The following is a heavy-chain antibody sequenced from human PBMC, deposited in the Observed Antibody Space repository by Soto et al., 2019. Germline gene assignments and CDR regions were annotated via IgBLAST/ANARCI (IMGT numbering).Heavy chain of an antibody. CDR3: AKTTNHGPRGHFDS. J-gene: IGHJ4*02. CDR2: ISPYNSDT. CDR1: GYSFTYYG. V-gene: IGHV1-18*01. Sequence: QVQLVQSGAEVKRPGASVQVSCKASGYSFTYYGISWVRQAPGQGLEWLGWISPYNSDTNFAPRLKDRVTMTTDTSSSTAYMELRSLKSNDTAVYFCAKTTNHGPRGHFDSWGQGTLVTVSS.